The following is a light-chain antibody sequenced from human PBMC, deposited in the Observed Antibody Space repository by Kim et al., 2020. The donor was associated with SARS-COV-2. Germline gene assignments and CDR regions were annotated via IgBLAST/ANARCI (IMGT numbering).Light chain of an antibody. V-gene: IGLV3-19*01. CDR1: SLRSYY. Sequence: SSELTQDPAVSVALGQTVRITCQGDSLRSYYASWYQQKPGQAPVLVIYGKNNRPSGIPDRFSGSSSGNTASLTITGAQAEDEAYYYCNSRDSSGNHLRVF. CDR3: NSRDSSGNHLRV. J-gene: IGLJ2*01. CDR2: GKN.